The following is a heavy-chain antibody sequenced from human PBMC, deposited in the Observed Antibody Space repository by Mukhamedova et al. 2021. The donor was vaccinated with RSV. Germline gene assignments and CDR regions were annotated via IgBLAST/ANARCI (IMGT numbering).Heavy chain of an antibody. Sequence: KSRVTISVDTSKNQFSLKMSSVTAADTAVYYCARGPLVFSGDNSGYLSYWGQGTLVTVSS. V-gene: IGHV4-34*01. J-gene: IGHJ4*02. CDR3: ARGPLVFSGDNSGYLSY. D-gene: IGHD4-23*01.